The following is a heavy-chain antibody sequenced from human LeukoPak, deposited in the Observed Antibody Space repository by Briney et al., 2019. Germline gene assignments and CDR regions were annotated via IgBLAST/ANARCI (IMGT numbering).Heavy chain of an antibody. J-gene: IGHJ4*02. CDR2: IKDDGSRK. D-gene: IGHD3-22*01. Sequence: PGGSLRLSCGASGFSLSGYWMTWVRQAPGKGLEWVANIKDDGSRKHDVDSARGRFTISRDNAKNSLYLDMNSLRAEDTAVYYCARECIDGYYESSGYDLWGQGTLVTVSS. CDR3: ARECIDGYYESSGYDL. CDR1: GFSLSGYW. V-gene: IGHV3-7*01.